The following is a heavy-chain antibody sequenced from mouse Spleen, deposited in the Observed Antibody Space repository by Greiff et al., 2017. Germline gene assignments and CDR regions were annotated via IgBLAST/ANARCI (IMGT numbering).Heavy chain of an antibody. J-gene: IGHJ2*01. CDR2: IDPNSGGT. CDR3: ARGAYYRYDGFDY. Sequence: QVQLQQPGAELVKPGASVKLSCKASGYTFTSYWMHWVKQRPGRGLEWIGRIDPNSGGTKYNEKFKSKATLTVDKPSSTAYMQLSSLTSEDSAVYYCARGAYYRYDGFDYWGQGTTLTVSS. V-gene: IGHV1-72*01. CDR1: GYTFTSYW. D-gene: IGHD2-14*01.